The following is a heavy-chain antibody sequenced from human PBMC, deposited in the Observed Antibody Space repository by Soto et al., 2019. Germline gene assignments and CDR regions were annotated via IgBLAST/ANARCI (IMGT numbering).Heavy chain of an antibody. V-gene: IGHV3-21*01. D-gene: IGHD3-9*01. CDR2: ISSSSYI. Sequence: GGSLRLSCAASGFTFSSYSMNWVRQAPGKGLEWVSSISSSSYIYYADSVKGRFTISRDNAKNSLYLQMNSLRAEDTAVYYCARGYFDWLSQSYYYYGMDVWGQGTTVTVSS. J-gene: IGHJ6*02. CDR3: ARGYFDWLSQSYYYYGMDV. CDR1: GFTFSSYS.